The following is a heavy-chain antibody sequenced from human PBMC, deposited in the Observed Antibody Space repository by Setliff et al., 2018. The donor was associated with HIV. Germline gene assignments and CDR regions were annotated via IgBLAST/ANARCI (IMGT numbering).Heavy chain of an antibody. CDR3: ARDPGGDTSGYLIYYYDY. Sequence: GGSLRFSCAASGFTFSNYGMHWVRQAPGKGLEWVAVIWYDGSSEYYGDSVKGRFTISRDNSKKTLYLQMNSLRAEDTAVYYCARDPGGDTSGYLIYYYDYWGQGTLVTVS. V-gene: IGHV3-33*01. D-gene: IGHD3-22*01. CDR1: GFTFSNYG. J-gene: IGHJ4*02. CDR2: IWYDGSSE.